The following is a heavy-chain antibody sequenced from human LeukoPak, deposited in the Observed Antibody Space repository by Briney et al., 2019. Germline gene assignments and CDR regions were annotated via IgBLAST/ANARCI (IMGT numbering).Heavy chain of an antibody. CDR3: AGGGGNLLPFFDPKYYYYMDV. J-gene: IGHJ6*03. V-gene: IGHV4-39*07. D-gene: IGHD3-9*01. Sequence: SETLSLTCTVSGGSISSSSYYWGWIRQPPGKGLEWIGSIYYSGSTYYNPSLKSRVTISVDTSKNQFSLKLSSVTAADTAVYYCAGGGGNLLPFFDPKYYYYMDVWGKGTTVTVSS. CDR2: IYYSGST. CDR1: GGSISSSSYY.